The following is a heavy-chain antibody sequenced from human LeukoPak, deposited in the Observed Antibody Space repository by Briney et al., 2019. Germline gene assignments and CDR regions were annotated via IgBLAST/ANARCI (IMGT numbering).Heavy chain of an antibody. CDR1: GGTFSSYA. J-gene: IGHJ4*02. D-gene: IGHD2-21*02. Sequence: ASVKVSCKASGGTFSSYAISWVRQAPGQGLEWMGWINPNSGGTNYAQKFQGWVTMTRDTSISTAYMELSRLRSDDTAVYYCARALGGDYYFDYWGQGTLVTVSS. CDR3: ARALGGDYYFDY. V-gene: IGHV1-2*04. CDR2: INPNSGGT.